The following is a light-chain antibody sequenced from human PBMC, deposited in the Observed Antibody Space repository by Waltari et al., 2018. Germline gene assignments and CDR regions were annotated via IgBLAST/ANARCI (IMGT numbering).Light chain of an antibody. V-gene: IGLV1-44*01. CDR2: KNN. CDR1: SSNIGSDT. J-gene: IGLJ1*01. Sequence: QSVLTTPPSASGTPGQRVTISYSGGSSNIGSDTANWYQQLPGTAPKRLIYKNNQRPSGVPDRFSGSKSGTSASLAISGLQSEDEADYYCVAWDHSLNAYVFGTGTKVSAL. CDR3: VAWDHSLNAYV.